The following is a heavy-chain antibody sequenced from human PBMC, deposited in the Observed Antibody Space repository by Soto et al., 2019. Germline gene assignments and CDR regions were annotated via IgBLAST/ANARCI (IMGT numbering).Heavy chain of an antibody. Sequence: EVQLVESGGGLVQPGGSLRLSCAASRFTFSSYWMHWVRQAPGKGLVWVSRINSDGSSTSYADSVKGRFTISRDNAKNTLYVQMNSLRAEDTAVYYCARDRYYYDSSGYFTRAYWGQGTLVTVSS. D-gene: IGHD3-22*01. CDR1: RFTFSSYW. J-gene: IGHJ4*02. CDR2: INSDGSST. CDR3: ARDRYYYDSSGYFTRAY. V-gene: IGHV3-74*01.